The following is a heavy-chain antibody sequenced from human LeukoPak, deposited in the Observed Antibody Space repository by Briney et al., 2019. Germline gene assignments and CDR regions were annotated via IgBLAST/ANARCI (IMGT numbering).Heavy chain of an antibody. V-gene: IGHV3-21*01. CDR1: GFTFSSSA. Sequence: GGSLRLSCAASGFTFSSSAMNWVRQAPGKGLEWVSSISSSSSYIYYADSVKGRFTISRDNAKNSLYLQMNSLRAEDTAVYYCASHPLLGYCSGGSCKFDYWGQGTLVTVSS. D-gene: IGHD2-15*01. CDR2: ISSSSSYI. J-gene: IGHJ4*02. CDR3: ASHPLLGYCSGGSCKFDY.